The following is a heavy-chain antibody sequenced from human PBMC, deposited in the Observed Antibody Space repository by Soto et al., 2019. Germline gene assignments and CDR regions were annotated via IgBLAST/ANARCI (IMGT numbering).Heavy chain of an antibody. Sequence: GGSLRLSCAASGFTFSSYAISWVRQAPGKGLEWVSAISGSGGSTYYADSVKGRFTISRDNSKNTLYLQINSQRAEDTAVYYCAKDKFDYYGSGIYRGDAFDIWGQGTMVTLSS. D-gene: IGHD3-10*01. J-gene: IGHJ3*02. CDR2: ISGSGGST. CDR1: GFTFSSYA. V-gene: IGHV3-23*01. CDR3: AKDKFDYYGSGIYRGDAFDI.